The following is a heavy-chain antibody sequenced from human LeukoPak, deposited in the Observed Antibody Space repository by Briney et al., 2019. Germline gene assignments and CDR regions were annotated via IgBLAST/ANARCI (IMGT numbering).Heavy chain of an antibody. Sequence: GASVKVSCKASGYTFTSYAMHWVRQAPGQGLEWMGWINPNSDDTNYAQKFQGRVTMTRDTSKSSAYMEVSSLTSDDTAVYYCGRNGGGIGYWGQGTLVIVSS. D-gene: IGHD3-16*01. J-gene: IGHJ4*02. CDR1: GYTFTSYA. CDR2: INPNSDDT. V-gene: IGHV1-2*02. CDR3: GRNGGGIGY.